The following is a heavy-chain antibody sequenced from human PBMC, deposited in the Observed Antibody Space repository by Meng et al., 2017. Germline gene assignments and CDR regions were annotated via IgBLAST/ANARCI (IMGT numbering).Heavy chain of an antibody. CDR2: INHSGST. D-gene: IGHD3-22*01. Sequence: VPLQQWGAGLLKPSETLSLTCAVYGGSFSGYYWSWIRQPPGKGLEWIGEINHSGSTNYNPSLKSRVTISVDTSKNQFSLKLSSVTAADTAVYYCARVGSYDSSGYYPNYYFDYWGQGTLVTVSS. J-gene: IGHJ4*02. V-gene: IGHV4-34*01. CDR1: GGSFSGYY. CDR3: ARVGSYDSSGYYPNYYFDY.